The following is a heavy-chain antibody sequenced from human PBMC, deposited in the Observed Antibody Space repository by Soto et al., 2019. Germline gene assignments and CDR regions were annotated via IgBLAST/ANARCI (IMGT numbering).Heavy chain of an antibody. CDR3: ARSLTTFGVGTSRLSYYYGMDV. J-gene: IGHJ6*02. CDR2: IIPIFGTA. Sequence: SVKVSCTASGGTFSSYAISWVRQAPGQGLEWMGGIIPIFGTANYAQKFQGRVTITADESTSTAYMELSSLRSEDTAVYYCARSLTTFGVGTSRLSYYYGMDVWGQGTKVTV. V-gene: IGHV1-69*13. D-gene: IGHD3-3*01. CDR1: GGTFSSYA.